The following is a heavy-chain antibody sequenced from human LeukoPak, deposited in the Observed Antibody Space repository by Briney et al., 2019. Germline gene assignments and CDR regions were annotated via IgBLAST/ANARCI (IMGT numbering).Heavy chain of an antibody. D-gene: IGHD2-15*01. CDR2: ISYDGSNK. CDR1: GFTFSSYS. V-gene: IGHV3-30*04. CDR3: ARGQDCSGGSCFSVGYYYMDV. Sequence: GGSLRLSCAASGFTFSSYSMHWVRQAPGKGLEWVAVISYDGSNKYYADSVKGRFTISRDNSKNTLYLQMNSLRAEDTAVYYCARGQDCSGGSCFSVGYYYMDVWGKGTTVTVSS. J-gene: IGHJ6*03.